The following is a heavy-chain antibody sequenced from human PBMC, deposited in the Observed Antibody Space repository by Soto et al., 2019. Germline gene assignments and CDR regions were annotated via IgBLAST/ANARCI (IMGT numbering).Heavy chain of an antibody. CDR1: GGSFSGYY. Sequence: PSETLSLTCAVYGGSFSGYYWSSIRQPPGKGLEWIGEINHSGSTNYNPSLKSRVTISVDTSKNQFSLKLSSVTAADTAVYYCARGCFWSGSHGGHYYYYMDVWGKGTTVTVSS. CDR2: INHSGST. J-gene: IGHJ6*03. CDR3: ARGCFWSGSHGGHYYYYMDV. V-gene: IGHV4-34*01. D-gene: IGHD3-3*01.